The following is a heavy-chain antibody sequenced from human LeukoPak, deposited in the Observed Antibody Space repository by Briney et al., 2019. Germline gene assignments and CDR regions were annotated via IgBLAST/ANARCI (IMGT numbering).Heavy chain of an antibody. Sequence: GRSLRLSCAASGFTFSSYGMHWVRQAPGKGLEWVAVIWYDGSNKYYADSVKGRFTISRDNSKNTLYLQMNSLRAEDTAVYYCAKEGSGSYYPFDYWGQGTLVTVSS. V-gene: IGHV3-33*06. J-gene: IGHJ4*02. CDR3: AKEGSGSYYPFDY. CDR2: IWYDGSNK. D-gene: IGHD3-10*01. CDR1: GFTFSSYG.